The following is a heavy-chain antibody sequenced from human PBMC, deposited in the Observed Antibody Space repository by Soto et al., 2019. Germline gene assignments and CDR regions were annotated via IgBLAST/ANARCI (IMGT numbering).Heavy chain of an antibody. CDR2: INHSGST. CDR3: ARGNQYYYGSGSYYNNWFDP. J-gene: IGHJ5*02. CDR1: GGSFSCYY. V-gene: IGHV4-34*01. D-gene: IGHD3-10*01. Sequence: SETLSLTCAVYGGSFSCYYWSWIRQPPVKGLEWIGEINHSGSTNYNPSLKSRVTISVDTSKNQFSLKLSSVTAADTAVYYCARGNQYYYGSGSYYNNWFDPWGQGTLVTVSS.